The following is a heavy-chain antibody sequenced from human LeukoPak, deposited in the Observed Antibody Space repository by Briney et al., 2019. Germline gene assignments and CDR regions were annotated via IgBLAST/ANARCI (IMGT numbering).Heavy chain of an antibody. Sequence: SETLSLTCTVSSGSISNSNYYWGWIRQPPGKGLEWIGSIFYSGSTYYNPSLKSRVTISVDTSKNQFSLKLSSVTAADTAVYYCARDDYSGYDLSGSDRTGFDYWGQGTLVTVSS. CDR1: SGSISNSNYY. D-gene: IGHD5-12*01. V-gene: IGHV4-39*02. J-gene: IGHJ4*02. CDR2: IFYSGST. CDR3: ARDDYSGYDLSGSDRTGFDY.